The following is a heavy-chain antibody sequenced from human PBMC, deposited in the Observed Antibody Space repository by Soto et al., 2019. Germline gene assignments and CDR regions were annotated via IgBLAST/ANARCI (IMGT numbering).Heavy chain of an antibody. CDR3: ARDRIAAEGTYYYGMDV. CDR2: IYTSGST. D-gene: IGHD6-13*01. J-gene: IGHJ6*02. CDR1: GGSVNSYY. V-gene: IGHV4-4*07. Sequence: PSETLSLTCTVSGGSVNSYYWSWIRQPPGKGLEWIGRIYTSGSTNYNPSLKSRVTMSVDTSKNQFSLKLSSVTAADTAVYYCARDRIAAEGTYYYGMDVWGQGTTVTVSS.